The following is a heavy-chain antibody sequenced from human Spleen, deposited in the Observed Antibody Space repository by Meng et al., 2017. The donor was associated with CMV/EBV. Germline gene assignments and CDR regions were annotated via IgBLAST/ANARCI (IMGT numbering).Heavy chain of an antibody. D-gene: IGHD3-22*01. CDR1: GFTFSSYS. CDR3: ARGLDSSSAGKLFDY. J-gene: IGHJ4*02. Sequence: GESLKISCAASGFTFSSYSMSWVRQAPGKGLEWVSSISSNSAYIYYAGSVKGRFTISRDNAENSLYLQLNSLRAEDTAVYYCARGLDSSSAGKLFDYWGQGTLVTVSS. V-gene: IGHV3-21*01. CDR2: ISSNSAYI.